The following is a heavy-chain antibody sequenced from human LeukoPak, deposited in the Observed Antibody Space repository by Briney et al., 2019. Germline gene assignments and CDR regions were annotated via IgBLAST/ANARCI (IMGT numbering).Heavy chain of an antibody. Sequence: GGSLRLSCAASGFTFSSYGMHWVRQAPGKGPEWVAVISGDGSLKYYPDSVRGRFTISRDNSKNTLYLRMNSLRAADTAVYYCASLDYWGQGTPVTVSS. CDR1: GFTFSSYG. V-gene: IGHV3-30*03. CDR2: ISGDGSLK. J-gene: IGHJ4*02. CDR3: ASLDY.